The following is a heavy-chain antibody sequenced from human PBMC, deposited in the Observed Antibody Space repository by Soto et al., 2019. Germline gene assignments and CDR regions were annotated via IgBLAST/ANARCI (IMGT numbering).Heavy chain of an antibody. J-gene: IGHJ5*02. CDR3: ARHGFYGDYSSNYFDP. CDR1: GYSFSNGW. D-gene: IGHD4-17*01. CDR2: IYPSDSQT. V-gene: IGHV5-51*01. Sequence: GESLKISCNGSGYSFSNGWIAWVRQMPGKGLEYMGIIYPSDSQTRYSPSFQGQVTISADKSISTAYLQWSSLKASDTAIYYCARHGFYGDYSSNYFDPWGQGTLVTVSS.